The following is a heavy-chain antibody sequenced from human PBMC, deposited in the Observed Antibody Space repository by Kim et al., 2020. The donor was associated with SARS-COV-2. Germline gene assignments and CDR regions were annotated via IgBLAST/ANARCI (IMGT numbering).Heavy chain of an antibody. Sequence: ASVKVSCKASGYTFTSYDINWVRQATGQGLEWMGWMNPNSGNTGYAQKFQGRVTMTRNTSISTAYMELSSLRSEDTAVYYCARGLEPSAAGQYNWFDPWGQGTLVTVSS. CDR1: GYTFTSYD. J-gene: IGHJ5*02. D-gene: IGHD6-13*01. CDR3: ARGLEPSAAGQYNWFDP. CDR2: MNPNSGNT. V-gene: IGHV1-8*01.